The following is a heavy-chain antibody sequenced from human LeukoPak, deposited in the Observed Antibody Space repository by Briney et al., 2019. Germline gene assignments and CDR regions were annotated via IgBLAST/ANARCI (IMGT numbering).Heavy chain of an antibody. CDR3: ARDLGTTSFDY. CDR1: GFTFSSYA. V-gene: IGHV3-30-3*01. CDR2: ISYDGSNK. D-gene: IGHD1-1*01. Sequence: GGSLRLSCAASGFTFSSYAMHWVRQAPGKGLEWVAVISYDGSNKYYADSVKGRFTISRDNSKNTLYLQMNSLRAEDTAAYYCARDLGTTSFDYWGQGTLVTVSS. J-gene: IGHJ4*02.